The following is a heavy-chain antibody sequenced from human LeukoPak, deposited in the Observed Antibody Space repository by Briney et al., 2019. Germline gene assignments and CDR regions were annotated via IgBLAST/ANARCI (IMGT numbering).Heavy chain of an antibody. V-gene: IGHV3-7*01. CDR3: ARDIISSGWYGGFDY. D-gene: IGHD6-19*01. J-gene: IGHJ4*02. CDR2: INQDGTEK. Sequence: PGGSLRLSCAASGFTFTTYWMSWVRQLPGKGLEWVANINQDGTEKYYVDSVKGRFTISRDNAKNTLYLQMNSLRAEDTAVYYCARDIISSGWYGGFDYWGQGTLVTVSS. CDR1: GFTFTTYW.